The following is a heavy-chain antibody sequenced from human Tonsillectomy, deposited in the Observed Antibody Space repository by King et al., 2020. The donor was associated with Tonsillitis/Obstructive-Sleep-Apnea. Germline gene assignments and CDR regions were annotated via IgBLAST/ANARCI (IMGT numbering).Heavy chain of an antibody. CDR3: ARRDCSSTGCYWNLFDP. Sequence: QLVQSGAEVKKPGESLKISCKGSGYSFTDYWVAWVRQMPGKGLEWMGIIYPGDSDTRYSPSFQGQVTISADKSISTAYLQWSSLKASDTAMYYCARRDCSSTGCYWNLFDPWGQGTLVTVSS. CDR2: IYPGDSDT. J-gene: IGHJ5*02. D-gene: IGHD2-2*01. V-gene: IGHV5-51*03. CDR1: GYSFTDYW.